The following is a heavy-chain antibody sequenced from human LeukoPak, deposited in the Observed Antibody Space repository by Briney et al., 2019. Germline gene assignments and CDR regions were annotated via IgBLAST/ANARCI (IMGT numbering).Heavy chain of an antibody. CDR1: GGSISSSSYY. CDR3: ARGVRVYVLGHFDY. CDR2: IYYSGST. D-gene: IGHD2-8*01. Sequence: SETLSLTCTVSGGSISSSSYYWGWIRQPPGKGLEWIGSIYYSGSTYYNPSPKSRVTISVDTSKNQFSLKLSSVTAADTAVYYCARGVRVYVLGHFDYWGQGTLVTVSS. V-gene: IGHV4-39*07. J-gene: IGHJ4*02.